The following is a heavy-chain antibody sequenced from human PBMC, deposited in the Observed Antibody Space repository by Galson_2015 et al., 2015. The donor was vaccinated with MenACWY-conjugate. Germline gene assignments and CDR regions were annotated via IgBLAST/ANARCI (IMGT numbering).Heavy chain of an antibody. CDR2: IRSKAFGETT. J-gene: IGHJ4*02. CDR3: TSRQIGVIAAFDY. V-gene: IGHV3-49*04. D-gene: IGHD2-21*01. CDR1: GFSFGDYT. Sequence: SLRLSCAASGFSFGDYTLSWVRQAPGKGLEWVGFIRSKAFGETTEYAASVKDRFTISRDDSTRIAYLQMNSLKTYDTAVYYCTSRQIGVIAAFDYGGQGTLVTVSS.